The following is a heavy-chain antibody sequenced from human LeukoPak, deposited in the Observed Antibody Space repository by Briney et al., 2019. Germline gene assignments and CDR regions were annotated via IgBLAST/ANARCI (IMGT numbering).Heavy chain of an antibody. CDR3: ARALVSGLTYYYDSSGYAFGY. D-gene: IGHD3-22*01. Sequence: GGSLRLSCAASGFTFSSYSMNWVRQAPGKGLEWVSSISSSSSYIYYADSVKGRFTNSRDNAKNSLYLQMNSLRAEDTAVYYCARALVSGLTYYYDSSGYAFGYWGQGTLVTVSS. CDR1: GFTFSSYS. V-gene: IGHV3-21*01. J-gene: IGHJ4*02. CDR2: ISSSSSYI.